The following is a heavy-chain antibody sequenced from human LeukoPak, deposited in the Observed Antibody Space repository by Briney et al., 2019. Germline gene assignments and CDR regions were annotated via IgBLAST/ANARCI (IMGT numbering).Heavy chain of an antibody. CDR3: AKEDDYGDYYYGMDV. V-gene: IGHV3-30*18. J-gene: IGHJ6*02. D-gene: IGHD4-17*01. Sequence: GGSLRLSCAASGFTFSSYGMHWVRQAPGKGLEWVAVISYDGSNKYYADSVKGRFTISRDNSKNTLYLQMNSLRAEDTAVYYCAKEDDYGDYYYGMDVWGQRTTVTVSS. CDR1: GFTFSSYG. CDR2: ISYDGSNK.